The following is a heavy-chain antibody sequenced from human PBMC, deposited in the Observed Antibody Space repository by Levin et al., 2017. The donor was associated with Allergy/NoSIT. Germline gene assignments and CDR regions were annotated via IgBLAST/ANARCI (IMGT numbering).Heavy chain of an antibody. Sequence: RPGGSLRLSCAASGFTVTSYPMSWVRQAPGKGLEWVTVIYPSGSTGYVDSVKGRFTISRDNSKSTVSLQMNNLKVDDTAVYYCVKGNVDHVSAPDCWGQGTLVSVSS. D-gene: IGHD5/OR15-5a*01. V-gene: IGHV3-66*02. CDR1: GFTVTSYP. CDR3: VKGNVDHVSAPDC. CDR2: IYPSGST. J-gene: IGHJ4*02.